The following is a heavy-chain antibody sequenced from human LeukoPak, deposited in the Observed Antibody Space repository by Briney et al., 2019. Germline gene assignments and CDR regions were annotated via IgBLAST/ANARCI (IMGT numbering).Heavy chain of an antibody. CDR3: ARFNSPNYGDYGKFDY. J-gene: IGHJ4*02. V-gene: IGHV3-7*03. CDR1: GFTFSSYW. D-gene: IGHD4-17*01. Sequence: GGSLRLSCAASGFTFSSYWMSWVRQAPGKGLEWVANIKQDGSEKYYVDSVKGRFTISRDNAKNSLYLQMNSLRAEDTAVYYCARFNSPNYGDYGKFDYWGQGSLVTVSS. CDR2: IKQDGSEK.